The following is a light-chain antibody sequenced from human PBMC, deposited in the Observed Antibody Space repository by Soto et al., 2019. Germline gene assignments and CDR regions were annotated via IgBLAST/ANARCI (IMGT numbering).Light chain of an antibody. Sequence: EIVLTQSPATLSLSPGERATLSCRASQSVSSYLAWYQQKPGQAPRLLIYDASSRATGIPARFSGSGSGTDSPLPHRGLEAENFAVYYCQQRNHGGGGEYTFGQGTKLEIK. CDR3: QQRNHGGGGEYT. V-gene: IGKV3-11*01. CDR2: DAS. CDR1: QSVSSY. J-gene: IGKJ2*01.